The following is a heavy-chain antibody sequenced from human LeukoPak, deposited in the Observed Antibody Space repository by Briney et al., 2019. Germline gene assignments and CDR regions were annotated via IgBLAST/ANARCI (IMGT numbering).Heavy chain of an antibody. D-gene: IGHD1-20*01. CDR1: GGSLTGYY. CDR2: INHIGST. J-gene: IGHJ5*02. V-gene: IGHV4-34*01. Sequence: SETLSLTCGVYGGSLTGYYWSWIRQAPGKELEWIGDINHIGSTNYNPSLESRVIISVDTSNNQFSLKLSSVTAEDKAVYYCTRYNSDGGCFDPWGQGTLVTVSS. CDR3: TRYNSDGGCFDP.